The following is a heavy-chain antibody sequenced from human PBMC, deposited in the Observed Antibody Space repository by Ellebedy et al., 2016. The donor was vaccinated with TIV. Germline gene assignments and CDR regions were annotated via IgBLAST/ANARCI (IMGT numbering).Heavy chain of an antibody. CDR1: GGTFSSYA. CDR2: IIPIFGTA. V-gene: IGHV1-69*13. Sequence: SVKVSCXASGGTFSSYAISWVRQAPGQGLEWMGGIIPIFGTANYAQKFQGRVTITADESTSTAYMELSSLRSEDTAVYYCAREAGNYAHFDYWGQGTLVIVSS. CDR3: AREAGNYAHFDY. J-gene: IGHJ4*02. D-gene: IGHD1-7*01.